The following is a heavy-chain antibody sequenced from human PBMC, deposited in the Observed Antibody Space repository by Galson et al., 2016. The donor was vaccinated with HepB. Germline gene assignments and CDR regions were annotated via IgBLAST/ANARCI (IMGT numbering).Heavy chain of an antibody. V-gene: IGHV4-61*01. Sequence: ETLSLTCNVSGGSVTSGSYFWSWIRQPPGQGLEWTGYIYYSGSTNYNPSLKSRITISEGTTKSQFSLKLTSVTVEDTAVYYCSIVHPSAVVLDYWGQGTLVTVSS. J-gene: IGHJ4*02. CDR2: IYYSGST. CDR3: SIVHPSAVVLDY. CDR1: GGSVTSGSYF.